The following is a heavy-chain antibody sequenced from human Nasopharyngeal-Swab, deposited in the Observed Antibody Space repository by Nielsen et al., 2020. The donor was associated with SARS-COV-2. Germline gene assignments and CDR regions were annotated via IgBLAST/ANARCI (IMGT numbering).Heavy chain of an antibody. Sequence: WIRQPPGKGLEWISGISWNSANIGYADSVKGRFTISRDNAKNSLHLQMNSLRAEDMAVYYCAKSTGSYYYYYGVEVWAKGPRSPSP. CDR3: AKSTGSYYYYYGVEV. V-gene: IGHV3-9*03. CDR2: ISWNSANI. J-gene: IGHJ6*02. D-gene: IGHD3-10*01.